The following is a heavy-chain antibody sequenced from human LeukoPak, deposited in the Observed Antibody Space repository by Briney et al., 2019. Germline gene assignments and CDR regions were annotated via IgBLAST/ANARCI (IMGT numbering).Heavy chain of an antibody. CDR2: ISSSSSSI. CDR1: GFTFSNYN. CDR3: ARQLNYFDAFDI. Sequence: GGSLRLSCAASGFTFSNYNMNWVRQAPGKGLEWVSHISSSSSSIYYADSVKGRFTTSRDNAKNSLYLQMNSLRAEDTAVYYCARQLNYFDAFDIWGQGTMVTVSS. J-gene: IGHJ3*02. D-gene: IGHD5-24*01. V-gene: IGHV3-48*04.